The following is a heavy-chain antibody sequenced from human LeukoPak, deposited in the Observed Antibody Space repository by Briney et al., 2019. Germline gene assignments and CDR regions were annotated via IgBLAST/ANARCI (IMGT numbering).Heavy chain of an antibody. CDR1: GFTFSNYG. D-gene: IGHD2-15*01. CDR2: IWYDGSNK. Sequence: GGSLRLSCAASGFTFSNYGMYWVRQAPGKGLEWMALIWYDGSNKYYADSVRGRFTISRDNSKNTLYLQMNSLRAEDTAVYYCARDDVAVNNAFDVWGQGTMVTVSS. J-gene: IGHJ3*01. CDR3: ARDDVAVNNAFDV. V-gene: IGHV3-33*07.